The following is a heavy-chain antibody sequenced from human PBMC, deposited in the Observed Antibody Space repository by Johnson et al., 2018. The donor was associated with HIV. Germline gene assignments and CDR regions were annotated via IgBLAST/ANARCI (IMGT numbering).Heavy chain of an antibody. Sequence: QVQLVESGGGVVQPGRSLRLSCAASGFTFSSYAMHWVRQAPGKGLEWVAVISYDGSNKYYADSVKGRFTIPRDNSKNKLDLQMNSLRAEDTAVYYCAREATYSSSWYHDVFDIWGQGTMVTVSS. D-gene: IGHD6-13*01. V-gene: IGHV3-30-3*01. CDR1: GFTFSSYA. J-gene: IGHJ3*02. CDR3: AREATYSSSWYHDVFDI. CDR2: ISYDGSNK.